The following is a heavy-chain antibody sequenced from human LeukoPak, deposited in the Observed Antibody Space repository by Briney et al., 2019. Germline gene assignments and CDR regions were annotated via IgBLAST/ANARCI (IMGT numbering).Heavy chain of an antibody. D-gene: IGHD6-6*01. CDR2: IYPGDSDT. V-gene: IGHV5-51*01. J-gene: IGHJ6*03. CDR3: ARHQYSSSFYYYYYMDV. CDR1: GYSFTSYW. Sequence: GESLKISCNGSGYSFTSYWIGWVRQMPGKGLEWMGIIYPGDSDTRYSPSFQGQVTISADKSISTAYLQWSSLKASATAMYYCARHQYSSSFYYYYYMDVWGKGTTVTVSS.